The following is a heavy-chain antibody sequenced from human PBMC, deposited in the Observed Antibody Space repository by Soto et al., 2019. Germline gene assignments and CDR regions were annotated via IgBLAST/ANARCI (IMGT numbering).Heavy chain of an antibody. D-gene: IGHD3-10*01. CDR3: ARVYYYGSGSYLTLYGMDV. J-gene: IGHJ6*02. CDR1: GGSISSYY. V-gene: IGHV4-59*01. Sequence: SETLSLTCTVSGGSISSYYWSWIRQPPGKGLEWIGYIYYSGSTNYNPSLKSRVTISADTSKNQFSLKLSSVTAADTAVHYCARVYYYGSGSYLTLYGMDVWGQGTTVTVSS. CDR2: IYYSGST.